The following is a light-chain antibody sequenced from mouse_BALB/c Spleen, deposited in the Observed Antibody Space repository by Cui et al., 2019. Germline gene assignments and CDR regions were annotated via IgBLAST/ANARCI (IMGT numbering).Light chain of an antibody. CDR3: LQYDEFPPT. V-gene: IGKV14-111*01. CDR2: RAN. Sequence: DIKMTQSPSSMYASLGERVTITCKAGQDINRYLSWFQQKPGKSPKNLIYRANRLVDGVPSRFSGSGSGKDYSLTISSLEYEDMGIYYCLQYDEFPPTFGGGTKLEIK. CDR1: QDINRY. J-gene: IGKJ1*01.